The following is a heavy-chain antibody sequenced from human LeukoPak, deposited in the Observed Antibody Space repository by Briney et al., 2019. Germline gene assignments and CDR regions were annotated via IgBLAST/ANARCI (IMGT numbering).Heavy chain of an antibody. CDR3: ARGWLAETTVVTPYNY. V-gene: IGHV1-69*13. CDR2: ITPIFGTA. J-gene: IGHJ4*02. CDR1: GGTFSSYD. Sequence: SVTVSCTASGGTFSSYDISWVRQAPGQGLEWMGGITPIFGTANYAQKFQGRVTITAVESMSTAYMQLSSLRSEDTAVYYCARGWLAETTVVTPYNYWGQGTLVTVSS. D-gene: IGHD4-23*01.